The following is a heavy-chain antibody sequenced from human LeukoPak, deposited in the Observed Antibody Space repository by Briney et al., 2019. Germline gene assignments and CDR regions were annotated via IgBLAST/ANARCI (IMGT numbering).Heavy chain of an antibody. Sequence: GGSLRLSCEASGFTFSSYWMHWVRQAPGKGLVWVSRISSDGSTITYADSVKGRFTISRDNAKITLYLQMNSLRAEDTAVYYCARALAVAGNYDYWGQGALVTVSA. J-gene: IGHJ4*02. D-gene: IGHD6-19*01. CDR2: ISSDGSTI. CDR3: ARALAVAGNYDY. V-gene: IGHV3-74*01. CDR1: GFTFSSYW.